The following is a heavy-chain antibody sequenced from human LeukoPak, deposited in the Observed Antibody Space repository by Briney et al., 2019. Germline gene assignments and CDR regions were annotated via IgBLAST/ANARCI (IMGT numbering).Heavy chain of an antibody. CDR1: GGSIGSTN. J-gene: IGHJ4*02. D-gene: IGHD5-12*01. CDR2: ISGRTGAT. V-gene: IGHV3-23*01. CDR3: AKCGNSGCHLIDY. Sequence: ETLSLTCAVSGGSIGSTNWWSWVRQPPGKGLEWVSAISGRTGATYYADSEKGRFTISRDNSKSTLYLQMDSLRAEDTAVYYCAKCGNSGCHLIDYWGQGTLVTVSS.